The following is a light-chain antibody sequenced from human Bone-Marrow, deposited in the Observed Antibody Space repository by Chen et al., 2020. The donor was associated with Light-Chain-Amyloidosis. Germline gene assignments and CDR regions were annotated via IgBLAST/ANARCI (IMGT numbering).Light chain of an antibody. CDR3: QVWDRSSDRPV. J-gene: IGLJ3*02. V-gene: IGLV3-21*02. CDR2: DDS. Sequence: SYVLTHPSSVSVAPGQTATNACGGNNIRPTSVHWYQHTPGQAPLLVVYDDSDRPSGIPERLSGSNSGNTATLTISRVEAGDEADYYCQVWDRSSDRPVFGGGTKLTVL. CDR1: NIRPTS.